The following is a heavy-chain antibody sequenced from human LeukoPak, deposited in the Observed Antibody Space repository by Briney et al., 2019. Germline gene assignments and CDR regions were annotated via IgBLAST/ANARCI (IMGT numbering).Heavy chain of an antibody. D-gene: IGHD6-13*01. V-gene: IGHV3-48*01. CDR3: ARETLSSSWTYDY. CDR1: GFTFRSYN. CDR2: ISTSSTLI. J-gene: IGHJ4*02. Sequence: PGRSLRLSCTASGFTFRSYNMNWVRQAPGKGLEWVSYISTSSTLIYYADSVQGRFTISRDNARNSLYLQMTGLRAEDTAVYYCARETLSSSWTYDYWGQGTLVTVSS.